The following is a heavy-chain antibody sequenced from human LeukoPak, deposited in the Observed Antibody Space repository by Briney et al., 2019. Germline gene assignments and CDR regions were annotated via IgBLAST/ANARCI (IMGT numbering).Heavy chain of an antibody. CDR3: ARNLGTSGWYTFDF. D-gene: IGHD6-19*01. Sequence: SQTLSLTCAISGDSVSSKNGAWNWIRQSPSRGLEWLGRTYYRSKWYDEYADSVKGRVTISPDTSKNQFSLHVYSVTPEDTAVYYCARNLGTSGWYTFDFWGQGTLVTVSS. CDR2: TYYRSKWYD. V-gene: IGHV6-1*01. J-gene: IGHJ5*01. CDR1: GDSVSSKNGA.